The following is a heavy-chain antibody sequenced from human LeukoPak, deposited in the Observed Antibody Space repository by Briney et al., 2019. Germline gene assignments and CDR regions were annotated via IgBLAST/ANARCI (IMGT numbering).Heavy chain of an antibody. CDR3: VRNTGELGA. CDR2: IYSAGGT. V-gene: IGHV3-53*01. CDR1: GFTVSNNY. D-gene: IGHD2-8*02. J-gene: IGHJ5*02. Sequence: GGSLRYSCAASGFTVSNNYMSWVRRAAGKGLEWVALIYSAGGTYYADSVKGRFTISRDNSKNTLHLQMNSLRAEDTAVYYCVRNTGELGAWGQGTLVTVSS.